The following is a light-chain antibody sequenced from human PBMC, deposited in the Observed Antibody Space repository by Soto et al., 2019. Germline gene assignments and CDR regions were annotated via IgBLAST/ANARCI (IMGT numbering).Light chain of an antibody. CDR2: RNN. V-gene: IGLV1-47*01. CDR1: SSNIGSNY. Sequence: QSVLTQPPSASGTPGQRGTISCSGSSSNIGSNYVYWYQQLPGTAPKLLIYRNNQRPSGVPDRFSGSKSGTSASLAISGLRCEDEADYYCAAWDDSLSGWVFGGGTQLTVL. CDR3: AAWDDSLSGWV. J-gene: IGLJ3*02.